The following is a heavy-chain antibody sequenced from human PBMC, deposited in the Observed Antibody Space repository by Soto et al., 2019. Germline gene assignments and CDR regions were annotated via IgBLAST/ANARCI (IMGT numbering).Heavy chain of an antibody. Sequence: SETLSLTCAVYGGSFSGDYWSWIRQPPGKGLEWIGEINHSGSTNYNPSLKSRVTISVHTSKNQFSLKLSSVTAAETAVYYCASGSVVVPAPAGGIDVWGQGPMVTVYS. CDR3: ASGSVVVPAPAGGIDV. J-gene: IGHJ6*02. CDR1: GGSFSGDY. CDR2: INHSGST. D-gene: IGHD2-2*01. V-gene: IGHV4-34*01.